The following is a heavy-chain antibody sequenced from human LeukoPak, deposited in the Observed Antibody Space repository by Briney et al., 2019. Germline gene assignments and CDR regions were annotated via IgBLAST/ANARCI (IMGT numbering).Heavy chain of an antibody. CDR3: ARDLISYFGSGSYDVDYYYGMDV. V-gene: IGHV3-53*01. Sequence: GGSLRLSCAASGFTFSSYAMSWVRQAPGKGLEWVSVIYSGGSTYYADSVKGRFTISRDNSKNTLYLQMNSLRAEDTAVYYCARDLISYFGSGSYDVDYYYGMDVWGQGTTVTVSS. CDR1: GFTFSSYA. CDR2: IYSGGST. D-gene: IGHD3-10*01. J-gene: IGHJ6*02.